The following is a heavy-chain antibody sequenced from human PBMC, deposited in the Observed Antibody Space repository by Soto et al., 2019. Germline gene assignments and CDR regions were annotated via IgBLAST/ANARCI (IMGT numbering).Heavy chain of an antibody. D-gene: IGHD2-2*01. CDR2: IYYSGST. V-gene: IGHV4-39*01. CDR3: ARQYCSSTSCYLFYYYAMDV. Sequence: QLQLHESGPGLVKPSVTLSLTCTVSGGSIYSSSDYWGWIRQPPGKGLEWIGSIYYSGSTYYNPSLKSRVIISVDTSKNQFSLNLYSVTAADTAVYYCARQYCSSTSCYLFYYYAMDVWGQGTTVTVSS. J-gene: IGHJ6*02. CDR1: GGSIYSSSDY.